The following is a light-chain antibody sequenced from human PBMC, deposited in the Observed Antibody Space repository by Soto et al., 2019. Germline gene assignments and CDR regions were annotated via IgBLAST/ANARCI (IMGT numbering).Light chain of an antibody. CDR3: QQLHDYPIT. V-gene: IGKV1-5*01. J-gene: IGKJ5*01. CDR2: AAS. CDR1: QSLNNG. Sequence: DIQMTQSPSTLSASVGDRVTITCRASQSLNNGLAWYQQKPGKASKLLIYAASSLQSGVPSRFSGSGSGTDFTLTISSLQPEDFATYYCQQLHDYPITFGQGTRLEIK.